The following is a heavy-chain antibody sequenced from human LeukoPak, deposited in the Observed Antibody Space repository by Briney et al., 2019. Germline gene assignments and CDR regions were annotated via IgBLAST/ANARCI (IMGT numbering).Heavy chain of an antibody. V-gene: IGHV3-7*01. CDR1: GLTLGNYW. CDR2: INLDGGDK. D-gene: IGHD1-1*01. Sequence: GGSLRLSCAASGLTLGNYWMSWVRQAPGKGLEWVANINLDGGDKSYVGSVKGRFTISRENAKNSLYLQMNSLRAGDTAVYYCARVAKERVGGVYYFDYWGQGTLVTVSS. J-gene: IGHJ4*02. CDR3: ARVAKERVGGVYYFDY.